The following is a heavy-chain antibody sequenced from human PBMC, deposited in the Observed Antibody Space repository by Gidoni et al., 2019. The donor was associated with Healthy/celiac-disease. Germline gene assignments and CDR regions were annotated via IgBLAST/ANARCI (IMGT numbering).Heavy chain of an antibody. CDR3: ARQAIPPGSVVVGWFDP. Sequence: QLQLQESGPGLVTPSETLSITCPVSGGSISSRSYYWGWLRQHPGKGLEWIGSIYSSGRTYYNPSLKSRVTISVDTSKNQFSLKLSAVTAADTAVYYCARQAIPPGSVVVGWFDPWGQGTLVTVSS. D-gene: IGHD2-15*01. V-gene: IGHV4-39*01. CDR1: GGSISSRSYY. CDR2: IYSSGRT. J-gene: IGHJ5*02.